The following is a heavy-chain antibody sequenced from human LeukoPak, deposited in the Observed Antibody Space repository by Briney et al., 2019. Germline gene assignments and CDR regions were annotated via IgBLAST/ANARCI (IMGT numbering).Heavy chain of an antibody. CDR2: IYYSGST. CDR1: GASLSSYY. J-gene: IGHJ4*02. V-gene: IGHV4-39*07. CDR3: ARMGKGYFDY. D-gene: IGHD1-26*01. Sequence: SETLSLNCTVSGASLSSYYWSWICLPPGKGLEWIGSIYYSGSTYYNPSLKSRVTISVDTSKNQFSLKLSSVTAADTAVYYCARMGKGYFDYWGQGTLVTVSS.